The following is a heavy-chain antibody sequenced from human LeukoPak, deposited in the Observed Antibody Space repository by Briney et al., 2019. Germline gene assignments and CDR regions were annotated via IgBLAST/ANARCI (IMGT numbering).Heavy chain of an antibody. D-gene: IGHD2-21*01. J-gene: IGHJ4*02. CDR3: AKVASGSTQYYFDY. CDR2: ISWNSGSI. Sequence: PGGSLRLSCAASGFTFDDYAMHWVRHAPGKGLEWVSGISWNSGSIGYADSVKGRFTISRDNAKNSLYLQMNSLRAEDTALYYCAKVASGSTQYYFDYWGQGTLVTVSS. CDR1: GFTFDDYA. V-gene: IGHV3-9*01.